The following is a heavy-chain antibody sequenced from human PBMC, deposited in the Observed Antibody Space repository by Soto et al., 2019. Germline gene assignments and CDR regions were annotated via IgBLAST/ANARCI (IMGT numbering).Heavy chain of an antibody. V-gene: IGHV4-59*01. J-gene: IGHJ4*02. CDR3: ARGQWLQPRTYYFDY. CDR1: GVSISRYY. CDR2: IYNSGST. D-gene: IGHD5-18*01. Sequence: SETLSLTCTLSGVSISRYYWSWIRQPPGKGLEWIGYIYNSGSTNYNPSLKSRVTISIDTPTNQFSLKMSSVTAADTAVYYCARGQWLQPRTYYFDYWGQGTLVTVSS.